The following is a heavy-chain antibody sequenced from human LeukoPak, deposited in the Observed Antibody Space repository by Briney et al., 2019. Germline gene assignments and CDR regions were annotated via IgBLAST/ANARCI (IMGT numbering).Heavy chain of an antibody. J-gene: IGHJ6*02. V-gene: IGHV4-34*01. Sequence: SETLSLTCAVYGRSFSGYYWSWIRQPPGKGLEWIGEINQSGSTKYIPSLKSRVTISVDTTKNQFSLKLSSVTAADTAVYYCARGAVSGDRYYGLDVWGQGNTVTVSS. CDR3: ARGAVSGDRYYGLDV. CDR2: INQSGST. D-gene: IGHD2-21*01. CDR1: GRSFSGYY.